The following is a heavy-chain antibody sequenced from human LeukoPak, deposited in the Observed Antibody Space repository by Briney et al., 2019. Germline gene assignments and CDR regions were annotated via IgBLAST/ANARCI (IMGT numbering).Heavy chain of an antibody. Sequence: QPGGSLRLSCAASGFTFSSYEMNWVRQAPGKGLEWVSYISSSGSTIYYADSVKGRFTISRDNAKNSLYLQMNSLRAEDTALYYCAKGLGSSSWYELVNWGQGTLVTVSS. D-gene: IGHD6-13*01. CDR1: GFTFSSYE. V-gene: IGHV3-48*03. J-gene: IGHJ4*02. CDR3: AKGLGSSSWYELVN. CDR2: ISSSGSTI.